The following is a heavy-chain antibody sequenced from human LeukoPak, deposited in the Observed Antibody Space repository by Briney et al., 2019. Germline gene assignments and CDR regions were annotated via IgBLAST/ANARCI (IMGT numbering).Heavy chain of an antibody. CDR2: ISGSGGST. CDR1: GFTFSSYA. Sequence: GGSLRLSCAASGFTFSSYAMSWVRQAPGKGLEWVSAISGSGGSTYYADSVKGRFTISRDNAKNSLYLQMNSLRAEDTAVYYCARALGYCSSTSCYSFYFDYWGQGTLVTVSS. J-gene: IGHJ4*02. CDR3: ARALGYCSSTSCYSFYFDY. D-gene: IGHD2-2*01. V-gene: IGHV3-23*01.